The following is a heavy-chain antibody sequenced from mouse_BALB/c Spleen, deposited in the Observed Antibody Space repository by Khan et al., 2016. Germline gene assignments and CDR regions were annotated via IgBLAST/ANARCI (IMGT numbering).Heavy chain of an antibody. CDR2: IRCSGST. J-gene: IGHJ1*01. CDR3: TGSRTATRYCDV. CDR1: GYSITSDYA. D-gene: IGHD1-2*01. V-gene: IGHV3-2*02. Sequence: VQLKQSGPGLVTPSQSLSLTCTVTGYSITSDYAWNWIRQFPGNKLEWMGYIRCSGSTTDNPSLKSRISITRDTSKNQFFLQLYSVTTEDTANYYCTGSRTATRYCDVWGAGTTVTV.